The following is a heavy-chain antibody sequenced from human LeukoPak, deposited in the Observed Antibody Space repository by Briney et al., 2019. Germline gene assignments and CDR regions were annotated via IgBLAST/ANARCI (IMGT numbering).Heavy chain of an antibody. J-gene: IGHJ4*02. Sequence: PGGSLRLSCAASGFTFDDYGMHWVRQTPEKGLEWVSLIRGDGSSTYYADSVKGRYTISRDNSKNSLYLQMNSLRTEDTALYYCAKDIGRYSPYYFDYWGQGTLVTVPS. V-gene: IGHV3-43*02. CDR1: GFTFDDYG. CDR3: AKDIGRYSPYYFDY. D-gene: IGHD2-15*01. CDR2: IRGDGSST.